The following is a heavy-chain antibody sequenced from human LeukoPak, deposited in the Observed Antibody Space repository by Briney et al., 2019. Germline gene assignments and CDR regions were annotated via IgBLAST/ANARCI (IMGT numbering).Heavy chain of an antibody. CDR2: MNPNSGNT. D-gene: IGHD6-13*01. CDR3: ARIRRVAAAGTNYYYCMDV. J-gene: IGHJ6*02. Sequence: LRASVKVSCEASGYTFTSYDINWVRQATGQGLEWMGWMNPNSGNTGYAQKFQGRVTMTRNTSISTAYMELSSLRSEDTAVYYCARIRRVAAAGTNYYYCMDVWGQGTTVTVSS. CDR1: GYTFTSYD. V-gene: IGHV1-8*01.